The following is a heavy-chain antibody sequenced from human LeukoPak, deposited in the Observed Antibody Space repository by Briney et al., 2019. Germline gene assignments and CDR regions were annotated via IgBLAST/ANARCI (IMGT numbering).Heavy chain of an antibody. CDR3: ARGGYQLLLRPYYYGMDV. CDR2: INHSGST. CDR1: GGSFSGYY. Sequence: SETLSLTCAVYGGSFSGYYWSWIRQPPGKGLEWIGEINHSGSTNYNPSLKSRVTISVDMSKNQFSLKLSSVTAADTAVYYCARGGYQLLLRPYYYGMDVWGKGTTVTVSS. V-gene: IGHV4-34*01. D-gene: IGHD2-2*01. J-gene: IGHJ6*04.